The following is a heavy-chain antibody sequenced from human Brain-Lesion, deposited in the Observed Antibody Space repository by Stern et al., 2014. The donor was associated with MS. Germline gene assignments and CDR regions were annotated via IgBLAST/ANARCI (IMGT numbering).Heavy chain of an antibody. V-gene: IGHV4-61*02. CDR1: GGSISSGGYY. J-gene: IGHJ6*02. D-gene: IGHD2-2*01. Sequence: MQLVESGPGLVKPSQTLSLSCTVSGGSISSGGYYWSWIRQPAGKGLEWIGRIFNSGSTSYNPSLKSRVNISKNQSQKQVSLRLNSMTAADTAVYYCARGRVVPGFQYYATDVWGQGTTVIVSS. CDR3: ARGRVVPGFQYYATDV. CDR2: IFNSGST.